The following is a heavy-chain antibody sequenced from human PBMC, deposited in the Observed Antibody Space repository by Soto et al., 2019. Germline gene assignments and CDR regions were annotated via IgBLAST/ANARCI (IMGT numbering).Heavy chain of an antibody. Sequence: ASVKVSCKASGYTCTSYAMHWLRQAPGQRLEWMGWINAGNGNTEYSQKFQGRVTITRDTSASTAYMELSSLRSEDTAVYYCARAIFPTISSLYGYYHGMDVWGQGTTVTVSS. CDR1: GYTCTSYA. D-gene: IGHD6-13*01. V-gene: IGHV1-3*01. CDR2: INAGNGNT. CDR3: ARAIFPTISSLYGYYHGMDV. J-gene: IGHJ6*02.